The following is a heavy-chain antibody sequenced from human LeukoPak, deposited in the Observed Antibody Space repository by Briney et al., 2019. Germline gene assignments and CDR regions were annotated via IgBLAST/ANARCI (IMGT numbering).Heavy chain of an antibody. J-gene: IGHJ4*02. CDR3: ARESNYYGSGSYYKVGDFDY. Sequence: GGSLRLSCAASGFTFDDYGMSWVRQAPGKGLEWVSGINWNGGSTVYADSVKGRFTISRDNAKNSLYLQMNSLRAEDTALYYCARESNYYGSGSYYKVGDFDYWGQGTLVTVSS. D-gene: IGHD3-10*01. V-gene: IGHV3-20*04. CDR1: GFTFDDYG. CDR2: INWNGGST.